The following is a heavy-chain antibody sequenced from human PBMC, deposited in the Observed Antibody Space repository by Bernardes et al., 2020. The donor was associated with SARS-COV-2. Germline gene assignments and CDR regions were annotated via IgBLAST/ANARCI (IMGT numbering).Heavy chain of an antibody. CDR2: FFSGGST. CDR1: GVPVSSNY. V-gene: IGHV3-53*04. D-gene: IGHD3-3*01. J-gene: IGHJ2*01. CDR3: ARVNYAGYDFWSGYSSWYFDL. Sequence: GGSLRLSCAAPGVPVSSNYMSWVRQAPGKGLGWGPVFFSGGSTYYANSVKGRFTISRHNSKNTLYLQMNSLRAEDTAVYYCARVNYAGYDFWSGYSSWYFDLWGRGTLVTVSS.